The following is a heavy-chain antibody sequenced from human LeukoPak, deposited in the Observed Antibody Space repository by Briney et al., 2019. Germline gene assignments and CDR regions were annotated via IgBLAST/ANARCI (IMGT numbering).Heavy chain of an antibody. CDR3: ARVILGPPYSGSYYFDY. Sequence: SETLSLTCTVSGGSISSGSYYWSWIRQPAGKGLEWIGRIYTSGSTNYNPSLKSRVTISVDTSKNQFSLKLSSVTAADTAVYYCARVILGPPYSGSYYFDYWGQGTLVTVSS. D-gene: IGHD1-26*01. V-gene: IGHV4-61*02. CDR1: GGSISSGSYY. J-gene: IGHJ4*02. CDR2: IYTSGST.